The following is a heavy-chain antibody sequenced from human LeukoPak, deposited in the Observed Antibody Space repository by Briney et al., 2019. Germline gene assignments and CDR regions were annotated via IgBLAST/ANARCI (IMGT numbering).Heavy chain of an antibody. V-gene: IGHV1-2*02. CDR3: ARAFGLSDDPLLGWFDP. CDR2: INPNSGGT. J-gene: IGHJ5*02. CDR1: GYMFTGYY. D-gene: IGHD3-16*01. Sequence: GASVKVSCKASGYMFTGYYMHWVRQAPGQGLEWMGWINPNSGGTNYAQKFQGRVTLTRDTSISTAYMDLSSLRSDDTALYYCARAFGLSDDPLLGWFDPWGQGTLVTVSS.